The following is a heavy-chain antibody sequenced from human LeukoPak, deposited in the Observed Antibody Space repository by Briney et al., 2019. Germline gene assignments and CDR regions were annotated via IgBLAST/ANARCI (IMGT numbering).Heavy chain of an antibody. J-gene: IGHJ4*02. V-gene: IGHV1-2*02. CDR1: GYTFTGYH. D-gene: IGHD5-12*01. Sequence: ASVKVSCKASGYTFTGYHMHWVRQAPGQGLEWMGWINPNSGGTNYAQNFQGRVTMTRDTSISTAYLELSRLTSDDTAMYYCARVPSYSGQDHGGDYWGQGTLVTVSS. CDR2: INPNSGGT. CDR3: ARVPSYSGQDHGGDY.